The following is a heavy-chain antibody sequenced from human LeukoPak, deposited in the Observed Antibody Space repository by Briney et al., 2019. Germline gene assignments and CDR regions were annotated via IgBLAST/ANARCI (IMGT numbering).Heavy chain of an antibody. CDR1: GYTFTGYY. V-gene: IGHV1-2*02. CDR2: INPNSGGT. CDR3: ALIVVVPAAMPTDY. Sequence: ASVKVSCKASGYTFTGYYMHWVRQAPGQGLEWMGWINPNSGGTNYAQKFQGRVTMTRDTSISTAYMELSRLRSDDTAVYYCALIVVVPAAMPTDYWGQGTLVTVSS. D-gene: IGHD2-2*01. J-gene: IGHJ4*02.